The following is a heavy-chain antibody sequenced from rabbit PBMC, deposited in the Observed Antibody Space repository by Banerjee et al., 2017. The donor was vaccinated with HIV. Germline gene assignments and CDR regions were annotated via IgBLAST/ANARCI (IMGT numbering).Heavy chain of an antibody. V-gene: IGHV1S7*01. CDR2: IDPVFGST. CDR3: ARYYTYGYGAYGHANL. J-gene: IGHJ4*01. D-gene: IGHD6-1*01. Sequence: QLKESGGGLVQAGGSLKLSCIASGFDFSSYYMSWVRQAPGKGLEWIGYIDPVFGSTDYASWVNGRFTISSDNAQNTLYLQLNSLTAADTXTYFCARYYTYGYGAYGHANLWGPGTLVTVS. CDR1: GFDFSSYY.